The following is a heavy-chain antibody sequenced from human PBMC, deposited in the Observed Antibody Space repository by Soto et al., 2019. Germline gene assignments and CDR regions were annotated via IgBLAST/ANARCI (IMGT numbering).Heavy chain of an antibody. V-gene: IGHV1-58*01. CDR3: AAKSVRGYSGYGPGAFDI. CDR1: GFTFTSSA. Sequence: ASLKVSCKASGFTFTSSAVQWVRQARGQRLEWIGWIVVGSGNTNYAQKFQERVTITRDMSTSTAYMELSSLRSEDTAVYYCAAKSVRGYSGYGPGAFDIWGQGTM. J-gene: IGHJ3*02. CDR2: IVVGSGNT. D-gene: IGHD5-12*01.